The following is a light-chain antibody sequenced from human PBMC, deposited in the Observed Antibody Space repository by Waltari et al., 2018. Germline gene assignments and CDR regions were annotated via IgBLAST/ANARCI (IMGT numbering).Light chain of an antibody. J-gene: IGKJ1*01. V-gene: IGKV1-9*01. Sequence: IQLTQSPSSLSASVGERVTITCRASQGIRNYLAWYKQKPGKAPKLLIYAASTLQSGVPSRFSGSGSGTDFTLTISSLQPEDFATYYCQQLNSYQWTFGQGTKVEIK. CDR2: AAS. CDR1: QGIRNY. CDR3: QQLNSYQWT.